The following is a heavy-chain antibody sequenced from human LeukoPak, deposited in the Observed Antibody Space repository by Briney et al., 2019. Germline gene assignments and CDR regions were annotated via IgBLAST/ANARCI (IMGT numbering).Heavy chain of an antibody. Sequence: GESLKISCKGSGYSFTTDYIGWVLQMPGKGLEWMGIIYPDDSDTTYSPSFQGQVTISVDKSITTAFLQWSSLKASDTAMYYCARHVGGNSWPFQHWRQGTLVTVSS. J-gene: IGHJ1*01. CDR3: ARHVGGNSWPFQH. V-gene: IGHV5-51*01. CDR1: GYSFTTDY. CDR2: IYPDDSDT. D-gene: IGHD2-15*01.